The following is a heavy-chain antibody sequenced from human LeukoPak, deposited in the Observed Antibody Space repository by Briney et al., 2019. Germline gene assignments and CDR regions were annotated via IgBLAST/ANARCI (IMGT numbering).Heavy chain of an antibody. CDR2: ISHDGSNN. CDR3: AKDTCSGGSCYYYYGMDV. J-gene: IGHJ6*02. D-gene: IGHD2-15*01. Sequence: GGSLRLSCAASGFTFSRYGIHWVRQAPGKGLEWVAVISHDGSNNYYADSVKGRFTISRDNSKNTLYLQMIRLRAEDTAVYYCAKDTCSGGSCYYYYGMDVWGQGTTVTVSS. V-gene: IGHV3-30*18. CDR1: GFTFSRYG.